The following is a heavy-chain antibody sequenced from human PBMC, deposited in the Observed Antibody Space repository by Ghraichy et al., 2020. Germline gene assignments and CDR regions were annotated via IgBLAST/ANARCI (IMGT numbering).Heavy chain of an antibody. CDR3: AKYEGVVTTSSFDY. J-gene: IGHJ4*02. CDR2: ISSNGRYT. D-gene: IGHD2-21*02. Sequence: GGSLRLSCAASGFIFSDYYMGWVRHIPGKGLEWVSYISSNGRYTDYAGSVKGRFTISRDNAKNSLDLQMNSLRAEDTALYYCAKYEGVVTTSSFDYWGQRAPVTVSS. CDR1: GFIFSDYY. V-gene: IGHV3-11*03.